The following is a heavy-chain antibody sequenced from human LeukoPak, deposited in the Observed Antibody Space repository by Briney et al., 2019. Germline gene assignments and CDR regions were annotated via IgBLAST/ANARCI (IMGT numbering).Heavy chain of an antibody. Sequence: GESLKISCKGSGYSFSTYWIGWVRQMPGKGLEWMGIIYPGDSDTRYSPSFQGQVTISADKSISTAYLQWSSLKASDTAMYYCAVQLAAAGTGWFDPWGQGTLVTVSS. CDR1: GYSFSTYW. V-gene: IGHV5-51*01. D-gene: IGHD6-13*01. J-gene: IGHJ5*02. CDR3: AVQLAAAGTGWFDP. CDR2: IYPGDSDT.